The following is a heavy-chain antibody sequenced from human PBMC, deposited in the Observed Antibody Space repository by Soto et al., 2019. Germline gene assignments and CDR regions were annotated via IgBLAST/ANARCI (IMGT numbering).Heavy chain of an antibody. Sequence: ASVKVSCKASGYTFTSYDINWVRQATGQGLEWMGWMNPNSGNTGYAQKFQGRVTMTRNTSISTAYMELSSLRSEDTAVYYCASLSGGLGIRNYYYYMDVWGKGTTVTVSS. CDR2: MNPNSGNT. V-gene: IGHV1-8*01. CDR3: ASLSGGLGIRNYYYYMDV. D-gene: IGHD3-10*01. CDR1: GYTFTSYD. J-gene: IGHJ6*03.